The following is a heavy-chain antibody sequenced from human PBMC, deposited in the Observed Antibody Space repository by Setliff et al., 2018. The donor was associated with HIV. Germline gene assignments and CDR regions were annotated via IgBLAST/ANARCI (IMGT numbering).Heavy chain of an antibody. CDR2: IIPIFGTA. CDR3: ARDGGYCSGGSCAECGY. V-gene: IGHV1-69*13. Sequence: SVKLSCKASGGTFSSYAISWVRQAPGQGLEWMGGIIPIFGTANYAQKFQGRVTITADESTSTAYMELSSLRSEDTAVYYCARDGGYCSGGSCAECGYWGQGTLVTVSS. CDR1: GGTFSSYA. D-gene: IGHD2-15*01. J-gene: IGHJ4*02.